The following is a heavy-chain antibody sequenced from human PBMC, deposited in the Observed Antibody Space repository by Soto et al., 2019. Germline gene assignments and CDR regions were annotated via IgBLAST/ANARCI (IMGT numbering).Heavy chain of an antibody. V-gene: IGHV3-23*01. CDR2: ISASGGGT. Sequence: EVQLLESGGALVQPGGSLRLSCAASGFTFSSYAMSWVRQAPGKGLEWVSLISASGGGTYYTDSVKGRFTISRDNAKNTLYLHMNSLSAEDTAVFYCAKHQSNGSPDYWGQGTLVTVSS. D-gene: IGHD2-8*01. CDR3: AKHQSNGSPDY. J-gene: IGHJ4*02. CDR1: GFTFSSYA.